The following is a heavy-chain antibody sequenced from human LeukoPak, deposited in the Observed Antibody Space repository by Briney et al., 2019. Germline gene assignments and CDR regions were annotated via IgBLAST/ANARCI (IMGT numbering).Heavy chain of an antibody. D-gene: IGHD3-10*01. CDR3: ATARVDYGMPV. CDR2: IPSHGSYQ. Sequence: SGRSLRLSCAASGFTFSSSGMHWVRQAPGKGLEWVAVIPSHGSYQYYADSVKGRFTIPRDNSKNTLYLQMSSLRVEDTAVYHCATARVDYGMPVWGQGTTVTVSS. CDR1: GFTFSSSG. V-gene: IGHV3-30*03. J-gene: IGHJ6*02.